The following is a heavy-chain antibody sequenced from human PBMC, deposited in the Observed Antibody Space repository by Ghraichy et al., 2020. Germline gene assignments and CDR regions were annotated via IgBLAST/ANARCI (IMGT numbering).Heavy chain of an antibody. Sequence: GESLNISCAASGFTFSNAWMNWVRQAPGKGLEWVGRIKSKTDGGTTDYAAPVKGRFTISRDDSKNTLYLQMNSLKTEDTAVYYCTRRWLSGYYYYYGMDVWGQGTTVTVSS. CDR2: IKSKTDGGTT. CDR1: GFTFSNAW. CDR3: TRRWLSGYYYYYGMDV. J-gene: IGHJ6*02. V-gene: IGHV3-15*07. D-gene: IGHD3-22*01.